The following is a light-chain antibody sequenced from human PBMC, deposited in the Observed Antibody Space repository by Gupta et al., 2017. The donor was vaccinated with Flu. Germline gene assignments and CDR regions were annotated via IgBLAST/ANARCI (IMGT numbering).Light chain of an antibody. CDR1: SSNIGAGYD. J-gene: IGLJ3*02. CDR3: QSEDIGLSGSKV. CDR2: DNN. V-gene: IGLV1-40*01. Sequence: QSVLTQPPSVSGAPGQSVTISCTGSSSNIGAGYDVHWYQQLPGTAPKLLSYDNNNRPSGVPDRFSGSKSCTSGYLATTGLQPEDEADYDGQSEDIGLSGSKVCGGGTKLT.